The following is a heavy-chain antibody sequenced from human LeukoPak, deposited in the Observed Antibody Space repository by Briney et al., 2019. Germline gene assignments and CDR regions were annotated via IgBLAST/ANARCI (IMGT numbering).Heavy chain of an antibody. CDR1: GYMFTGYY. CDR3: ARAQSDLGLYYFHP. D-gene: IGHD7-27*01. J-gene: IGHJ4*02. CDR2: INPNSGGT. Sequence: ASVKVSCKASGYMFTGYYIHWVRQAPGQGLEWMGWINPNSGGTNHAQKFQGRVTMTRDASITTAYMELSSLNSDDTAVYYCARAQSDLGLYYFHPWGQGTLVTVSS. V-gene: IGHV1-2*02.